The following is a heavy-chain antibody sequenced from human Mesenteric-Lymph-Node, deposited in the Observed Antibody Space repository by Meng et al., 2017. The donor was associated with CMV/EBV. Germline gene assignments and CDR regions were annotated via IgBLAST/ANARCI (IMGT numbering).Heavy chain of an antibody. Sequence: GESLKISCAASGFIFRDYIISWVRQAPGKGLEWVSHISGSGASTDYADSVKGRFTIFRDNSMNTVYLQMNSLRAEDTAVYYCAKGGLRELRQTIDYWGQGTLVTVSS. D-gene: IGHD1-26*01. J-gene: IGHJ4*02. CDR3: AKGGLRELRQTIDY. V-gene: IGHV3-23*01. CDR2: ISGSGAST. CDR1: GFIFRDYI.